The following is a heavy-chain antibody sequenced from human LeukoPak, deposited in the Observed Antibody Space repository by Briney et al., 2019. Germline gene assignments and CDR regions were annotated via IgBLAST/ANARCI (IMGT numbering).Heavy chain of an antibody. CDR3: AKDSVARNRVYDAFDI. CDR2: ITGPGDRT. Sequence: GGSLRLSCAPSGLTLNNYAMNGGRQAPGKGLGWVSHITGPGDRTYFADSVKGRFTMSRDNSRNTLYLQMNSLRAEDTAVYYCAKDSVARNRVYDAFDIWGQGTMVSVSS. D-gene: IGHD3-16*01. V-gene: IGHV3-23*01. J-gene: IGHJ3*02. CDR1: GLTLNNYA.